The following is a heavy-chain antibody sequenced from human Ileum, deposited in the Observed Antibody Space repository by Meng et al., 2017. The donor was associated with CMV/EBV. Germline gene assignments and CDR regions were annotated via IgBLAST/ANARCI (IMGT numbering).Heavy chain of an antibody. CDR1: TFSSYA. J-gene: IGHJ3*02. CDR3: ARDRVRRVQLEPITFDI. D-gene: IGHD1-1*01. V-gene: IGHV1-69*05. Sequence: TFSSYAISWVRQAPGQGLEWMGGIIPIFGTANYAQKFQGRVTITTDESTSTAYMELSSLRSEDTAVHYCARDRVRRVQLEPITFDIWGQGTMVTVSS. CDR2: IIPIFGTA.